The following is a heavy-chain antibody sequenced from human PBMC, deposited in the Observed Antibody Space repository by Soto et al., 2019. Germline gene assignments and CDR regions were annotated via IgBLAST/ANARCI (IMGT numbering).Heavy chain of an antibody. V-gene: IGHV3-23*01. CDR1: GFTFSSYA. CDR3: AKDTSSSPYYMDV. J-gene: IGHJ6*03. CDR2: ISGSGGST. D-gene: IGHD2-2*01. Sequence: GGSLRLSCAASGFTFSSYAMSWVRQAPGKGLEWASAISGSGGSTYYADSVKGRFTISRDNSKNTLYLQMNSLRAEDTAVYYCAKDTSSSPYYMDVWGKGTTVTVSS.